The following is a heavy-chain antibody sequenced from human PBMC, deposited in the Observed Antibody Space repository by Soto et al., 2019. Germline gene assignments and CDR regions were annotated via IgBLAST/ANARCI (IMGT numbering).Heavy chain of an antibody. CDR2: IYYSGST. CDR3: ARHSTYYDFWSGPYMDV. J-gene: IGHJ6*02. Sequence: PSETLSLTCTVSGGSISSYYWSWIRQPPGKGLEWIGYIYYSGSTNYNPSLKSRVTISVDTSKNQFSLKLSSVTAADTAVYYCARHSTYYDFWSGPYMDVWGQGTTVTVSS. V-gene: IGHV4-59*08. D-gene: IGHD3-3*01. CDR1: GGSISSYY.